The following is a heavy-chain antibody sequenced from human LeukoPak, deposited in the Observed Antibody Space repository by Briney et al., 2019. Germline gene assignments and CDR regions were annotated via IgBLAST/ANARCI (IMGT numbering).Heavy chain of an antibody. CDR2: INPNSGGT. J-gene: IGHJ4*02. V-gene: IGHV1-2*02. CDR3: ARDSHRDSSGSPDY. D-gene: IGHD6-19*01. CDR1: GYTFTGYY. Sequence: ASVKVSCKASGYTFTGYYMHWVGQAPGQGLEWMGWINPNSGGTNYAQKFQGRVTMTRDTSISTAYMELSRLRSDDTAVYYCARDSHRDSSGSPDYWGQGTLVTVSS.